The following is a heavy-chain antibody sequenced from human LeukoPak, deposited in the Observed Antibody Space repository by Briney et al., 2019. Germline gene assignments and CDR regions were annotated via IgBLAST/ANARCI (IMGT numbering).Heavy chain of an antibody. J-gene: IGHJ4*02. CDR1: GGSISNTNW. CDR3: ARGGGPYRPLDY. CDR2: VNLQGST. V-gene: IGHV4-4*02. Sequence: SETLSLTCGVSGGSISNTNWWTWVRQPPGKGPEWIGEVNLQGSTNYNPSLKSRVAISVDKSENHISLKLTSVTAADTAVYYCARGGGPYRPLDYAGQGTLVTVAS.